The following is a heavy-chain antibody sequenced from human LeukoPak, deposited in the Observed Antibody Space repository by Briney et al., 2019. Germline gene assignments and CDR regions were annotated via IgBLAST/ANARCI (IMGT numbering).Heavy chain of an antibody. Sequence: SETLSLTCTVSGGSISSYYWSWIRQPAGKGLEWIGRISASGSTNYNPSLKSRVTVSVDTSKNQFSLKLSSVTAADTAVYYCARDRGSGWYENWDQGTLVTVSS. CDR1: GGSISSYY. CDR3: ARDRGSGWYEN. V-gene: IGHV4-4*07. J-gene: IGHJ4*02. D-gene: IGHD6-19*01. CDR2: ISASGST.